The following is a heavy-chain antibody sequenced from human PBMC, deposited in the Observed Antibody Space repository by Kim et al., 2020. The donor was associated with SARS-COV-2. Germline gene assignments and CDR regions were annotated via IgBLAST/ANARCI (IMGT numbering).Heavy chain of an antibody. D-gene: IGHD5-18*01. V-gene: IGHV4-39*01. Sequence: PPLKSRVPISVGTSKNRYALKLSSVTAADTAVYYCARRRVQLWTYPFDYWGQGTLVTVSS. J-gene: IGHJ4*02. CDR3: ARRRVQLWTYPFDY.